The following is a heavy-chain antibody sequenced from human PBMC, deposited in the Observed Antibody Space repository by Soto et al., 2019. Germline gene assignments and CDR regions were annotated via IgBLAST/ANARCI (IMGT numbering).Heavy chain of an antibody. V-gene: IGHV4-61*01. CDR2: IYYSGST. D-gene: IGHD2-15*01. CDR1: GGSVSSGSYY. J-gene: IGHJ4*02. CDR3: AVGYCSGGSCYTQLDY. Sequence: KPSETLSLTCTVSGGSVSSGSYYWSWIRQPPGKGLEWIGYIYYSGSTNYNPSLKSRVTISVDTSKNQFSLKLSSVAAADTAVYYGAVGYCSGGSCYTQLDYWGQGTLVTVSS.